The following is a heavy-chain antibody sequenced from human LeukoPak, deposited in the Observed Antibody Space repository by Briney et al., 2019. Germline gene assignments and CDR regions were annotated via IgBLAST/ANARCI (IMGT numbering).Heavy chain of an antibody. Sequence: GRSLRLSCAASGFTFSSYAMHWVRQAPGKGLEWVAVISYDGSNKYYADSVKGRFTISRDNSKNTLYLQMNSLRAEDTAVYYCARVVVTGGYNWIDPWGQGTLVTVSS. J-gene: IGHJ5*02. D-gene: IGHD2-21*02. CDR1: GFTFSSYA. V-gene: IGHV3-30*04. CDR3: ARVVVTGGYNWIDP. CDR2: ISYDGSNK.